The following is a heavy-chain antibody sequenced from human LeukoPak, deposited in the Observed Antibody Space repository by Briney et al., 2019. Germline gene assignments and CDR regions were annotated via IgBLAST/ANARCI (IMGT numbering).Heavy chain of an antibody. CDR1: GFTFSSYE. CDR2: ISCSGSTI. V-gene: IGHV3-48*03. Sequence: GGSLRLSCAASGFTFSSYEMNWVRQAPGKGLEWVSYISCSGSTIYYADSVKGRFTISRDNAKNSMYLQMNSLRAEDTAVYYCAREEWLSRGLDYWGQGTLVTVS. J-gene: IGHJ4*02. CDR3: AREEWLSRGLDY. D-gene: IGHD6-19*01.